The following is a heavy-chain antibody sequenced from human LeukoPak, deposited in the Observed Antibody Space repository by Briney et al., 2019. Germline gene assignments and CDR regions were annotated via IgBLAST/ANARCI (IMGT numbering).Heavy chain of an antibody. CDR1: GGSISNRSYY. V-gene: IGHV4-39*01. CDR2: IYYSGST. Sequence: SETLSLTCTVSGGSISNRSYYWGWIRQPPGKGLEWIGSIYYSGSTYYNPSLKSRVTISVETSKNQFSLKLSAVTAADTAVYYCASHSSYVSPFRSWGRGPLVTVSP. J-gene: IGHJ5*02. CDR3: ASHSSYVSPFRS. D-gene: IGHD3-10*02.